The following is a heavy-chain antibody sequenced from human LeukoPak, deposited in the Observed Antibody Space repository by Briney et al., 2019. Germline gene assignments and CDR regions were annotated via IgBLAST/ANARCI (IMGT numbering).Heavy chain of an antibody. Sequence: PGGSLRLSCAASGFTFSDYYMSWIRQPLGKGLDWFSYISSSGSTIYYPDSVKGRFTISRDNAKHSLYLQMNRLRAEDTAVYYCAKDFSSGSDYAIYYFDYWGQGTLVTVSS. D-gene: IGHD6-19*01. CDR3: AKDFSSGSDYAIYYFDY. CDR1: GFTFSDYY. V-gene: IGHV3-11*01. CDR2: ISSSGSTI. J-gene: IGHJ4*02.